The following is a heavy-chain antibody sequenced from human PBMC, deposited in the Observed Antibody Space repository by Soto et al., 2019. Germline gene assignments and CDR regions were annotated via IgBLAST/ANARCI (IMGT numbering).Heavy chain of an antibody. CDR1: GFTFSTYW. CDR2: INEDGSAK. Sequence: PGGSLRLSCAASGFTFSTYWMNWVRQAPGKGLEWVANINEDGSAKFYVDSVRGRFTISRDNAKNSLYLQMNSLRAEDTAVYYCTGITLHEMSDYWGQGTLVTVSS. CDR3: TGITLHEMSDY. D-gene: IGHD3-10*01. J-gene: IGHJ4*02. V-gene: IGHV3-7*05.